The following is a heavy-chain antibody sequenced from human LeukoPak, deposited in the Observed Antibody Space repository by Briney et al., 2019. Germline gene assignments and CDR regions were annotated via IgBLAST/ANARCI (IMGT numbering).Heavy chain of an antibody. CDR3: ARAPQVDYDFNWFDP. CDR1: GGSFSGYY. J-gene: IGHJ5*02. D-gene: IGHD3-3*01. CDR2: INHSGST. Sequence: SETLSLTCAVYGGSFSGYYWSWIRQPPGKGLEWIGEINHSGSTNYNPSLKSRVTISVDTSKNQFSLKLSSVTAADTAVYYCARAPQVDYDFNWFDPWGQGTLVTVSS. V-gene: IGHV4-34*01.